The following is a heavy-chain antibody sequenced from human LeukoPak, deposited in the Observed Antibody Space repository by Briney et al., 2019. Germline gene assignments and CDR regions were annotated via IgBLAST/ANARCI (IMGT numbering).Heavy chain of an antibody. D-gene: IGHD2-2*02. J-gene: IGHJ4*02. Sequence: ASVKVCCKASGYTFTSYGISWVRQAAGQGLGCLGWIRAYNGNRNYAQKLQGRVTMTTHTSTSTAYMELRSLRSDDTAVYYCARSGINIVVVPAAIEFDYWGQGTLVTVSS. CDR1: GYTFTSYG. CDR2: IRAYNGNR. V-gene: IGHV1-18*01. CDR3: ARSGINIVVVPAAIEFDY.